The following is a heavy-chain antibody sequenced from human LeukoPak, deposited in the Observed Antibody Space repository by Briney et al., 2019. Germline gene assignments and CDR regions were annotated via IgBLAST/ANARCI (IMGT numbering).Heavy chain of an antibody. D-gene: IGHD2-21*01. CDR1: GFTFRRYS. V-gene: IGHV3-7*03. J-gene: IGHJ4*02. CDR2: INLDGSEI. Sequence: GGSLRLSCAASGFTFRRYSMNWVRQAPGKGLEWVANINLDGSEINYLDSLTGRLTISRDNAKDSLYLQMNGLRAEDTAVYFCVRDRRYSTFDYWGQGTLVTVSS. CDR3: VRDRRYSTFDY.